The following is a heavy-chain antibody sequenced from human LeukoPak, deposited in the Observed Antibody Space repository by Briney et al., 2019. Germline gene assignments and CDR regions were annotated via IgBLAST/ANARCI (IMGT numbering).Heavy chain of an antibody. V-gene: IGHV1-18*01. CDR1: GYTFTSYG. CDR3: ARWVVVTAMGGFFDY. Sequence: GASVKVSCKASGYTFTSYGISWVRQAPGQGLEWMGWISAYNGNTNYAQKLQGRVTMTTDTSTSTAYMELRSLRSDDTAVYYCARWVVVTAMGGFFDYWGQGTLVTVSS. D-gene: IGHD2-21*02. J-gene: IGHJ4*02. CDR2: ISAYNGNT.